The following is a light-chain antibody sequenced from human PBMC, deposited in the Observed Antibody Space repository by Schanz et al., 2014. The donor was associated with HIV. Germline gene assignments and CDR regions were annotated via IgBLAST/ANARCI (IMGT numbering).Light chain of an antibody. V-gene: IGLV2-8*01. Sequence: QSALTQPPSASGSPGQSVTISCTGTSGDVGGYDYVSWYQQHPGKAPRLIIYEVTKRPSGVPDRFSGSKSGNTASLTIFDLQPEDEAEYFCTLSSTNTCVFGGGTKLTVL. CDR3: TLSSTNTCV. CDR1: SGDVGGYDY. CDR2: EVT. J-gene: IGLJ3*02.